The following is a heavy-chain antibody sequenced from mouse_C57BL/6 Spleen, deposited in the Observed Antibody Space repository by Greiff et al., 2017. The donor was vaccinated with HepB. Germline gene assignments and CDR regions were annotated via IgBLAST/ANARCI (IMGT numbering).Heavy chain of an antibody. Sequence: EVKLVESGEGLVKPGGSLKLSCAASGFTFSSYAMSWVRQTPEKRLEWVAYISSGGDYIYYADTVKGRFTISRDNARNTLYLQMSSLKSEDTAMYYCTREGGLQRGSYAMDYWGQGTSVTVSS. CDR2: ISSGGDYI. D-gene: IGHD1-1*01. CDR1: GFTFSSYA. CDR3: TREGGLQRGSYAMDY. J-gene: IGHJ4*01. V-gene: IGHV5-9-1*02.